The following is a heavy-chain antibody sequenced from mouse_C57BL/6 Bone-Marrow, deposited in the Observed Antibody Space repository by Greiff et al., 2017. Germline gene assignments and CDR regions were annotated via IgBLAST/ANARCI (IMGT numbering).Heavy chain of an antibody. CDR2: IDPENGDT. Sequence: DVKLVESGAELVRPGASVKLSCTASGFNIKDDYMHWVKQRPEQGLEWIGWIDPENGDTEYASKFQGKATITADTSSNTAYLQLSGLTSEDTAVYYCTNYGSSSYWYFDVWGTGTTVTVSS. J-gene: IGHJ1*03. CDR1: GFNIKDDY. V-gene: IGHV14-4*01. D-gene: IGHD1-1*01. CDR3: TNYGSSSYWYFDV.